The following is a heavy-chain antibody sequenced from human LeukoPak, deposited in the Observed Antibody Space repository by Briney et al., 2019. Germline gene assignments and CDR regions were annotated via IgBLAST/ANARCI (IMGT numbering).Heavy chain of an antibody. CDR1: GYTFTSYG. J-gene: IGHJ4*02. Sequence: ASVKVSCKASGYTFTSYGISWVRQAPGQGLEWMGWISAYNGNTNYAQELQGRVTMTTDTSTSTAYMELRSLRSDDTAVYYCARAAAGLAVADPLEYWGQGTLVTVSS. CDR3: ARAAAGLAVADPLEY. D-gene: IGHD6-19*01. CDR2: ISAYNGNT. V-gene: IGHV1-18*01.